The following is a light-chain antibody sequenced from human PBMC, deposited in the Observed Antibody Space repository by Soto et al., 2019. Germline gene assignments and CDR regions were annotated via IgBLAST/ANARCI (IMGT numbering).Light chain of an antibody. CDR1: SSDVGGYNY. J-gene: IGLJ1*01. CDR2: EVS. Sequence: LTQPPSASGSPGQSVTISCTGTSSDVGGYNYVSWYQQHPGKAPKLMIYEVSKRPSGVPDRFSGSKSGNTASLTVSGLQAEDEADYYCSSYAGSNNPLYVFGTGTKVTVL. CDR3: SSYAGSNNPLYV. V-gene: IGLV2-8*01.